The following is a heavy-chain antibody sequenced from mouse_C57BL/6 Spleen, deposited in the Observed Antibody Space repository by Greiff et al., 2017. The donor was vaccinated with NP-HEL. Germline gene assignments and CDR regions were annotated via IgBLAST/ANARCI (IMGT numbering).Heavy chain of an antibody. D-gene: IGHD2-2*01. V-gene: IGHV5-17*01. CDR1: GFTFSDYG. CDR3: AREGLRQYYYAMDY. J-gene: IGHJ4*01. CDR2: ISSGSSTI. Sequence: EVQGVESGGGLVKPGGSLKLSCAASGFTFSDYGMHWVRQAPEKGLEWVAYISSGSSTIYYADTVKGRFTISRDNAKNTLFLQMTSRRSEETAMYYCAREGLRQYYYAMDYWGQGTSVTVSS.